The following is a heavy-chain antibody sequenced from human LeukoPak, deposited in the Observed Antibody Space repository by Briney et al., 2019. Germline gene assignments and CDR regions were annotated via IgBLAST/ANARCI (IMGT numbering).Heavy chain of an antibody. J-gene: IGHJ3*02. D-gene: IGHD6-19*01. Sequence: PGGSLRLSCAASGFTVSSNYMSWVRQAPGKGLEWVSVIYSGGSTYYADSVKGRFTISRDNSKNTLYLQMNSLRAEDTAVYYCAREYSSGWNDAFDIWGQGTMVTVSS. CDR2: IYSGGST. CDR1: GFTVSSNY. CDR3: AREYSSGWNDAFDI. V-gene: IGHV3-53*01.